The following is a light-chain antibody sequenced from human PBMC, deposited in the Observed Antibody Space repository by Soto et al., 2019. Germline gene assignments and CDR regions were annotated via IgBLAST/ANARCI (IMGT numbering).Light chain of an antibody. CDR1: QSVSSSY. V-gene: IGKV3-15*01. CDR3: QQYNNWRT. CDR2: GAL. Sequence: EIALTQSPGTLSLSPGERATLSCRASQSVSSSYLAWYQQKPGQAPRLLIYGALTRATGTPARFSGSGSGTEFTLTISSLQSEDFAVYYCQQYNNWRTFGQGTKVDI. J-gene: IGKJ1*01.